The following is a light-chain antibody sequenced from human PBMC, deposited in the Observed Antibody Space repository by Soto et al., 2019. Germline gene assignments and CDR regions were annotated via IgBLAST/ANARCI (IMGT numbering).Light chain of an antibody. CDR2: DAS. CDR3: QQYDNLPLT. V-gene: IGKV1-33*01. CDR1: QDISNY. J-gene: IGKJ4*01. Sequence: DIQMTQTPSSLSASVGDRVTITCQASQDISNYLNCYQQKPGKAPKLLIYDASNLETGVPSRFSGSGSGTDFTFTISSLQPEDIATYYCQQYDNLPLTLGGGTKVDIK.